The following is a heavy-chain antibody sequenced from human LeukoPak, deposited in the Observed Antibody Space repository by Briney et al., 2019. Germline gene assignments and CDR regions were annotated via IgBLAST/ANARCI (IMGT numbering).Heavy chain of an antibody. Sequence: VASVKVSCKASGGTFSSYAISWVRQAPGQGLEWMGWISAYNGNTNYAQKLQGRVTMTTDTSTSTAYMELRSLRSDDTAVYYCARGSPKITIFGVVISYWFDPWGQGTLVTVSS. D-gene: IGHD3-3*01. CDR3: ARGSPKITIFGVVISYWFDP. CDR2: ISAYNGNT. V-gene: IGHV1-18*01. J-gene: IGHJ5*02. CDR1: GGTFSSYA.